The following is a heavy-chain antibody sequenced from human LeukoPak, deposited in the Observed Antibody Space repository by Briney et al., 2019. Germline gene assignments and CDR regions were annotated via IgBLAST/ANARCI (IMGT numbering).Heavy chain of an antibody. Sequence: GESLKISCKGSGYSFTSYWISWVRQMPGKGLEWMGRIDPSDSYTNYSPSFQGHVTISADKSISTAYLQWSSLKALDTAMYYCARYYDVLTGPFDYWGQGTLVTVSS. CDR1: GYSFTSYW. D-gene: IGHD3-9*01. CDR3: ARYYDVLTGPFDY. CDR2: IDPSDSYT. J-gene: IGHJ4*02. V-gene: IGHV5-10-1*01.